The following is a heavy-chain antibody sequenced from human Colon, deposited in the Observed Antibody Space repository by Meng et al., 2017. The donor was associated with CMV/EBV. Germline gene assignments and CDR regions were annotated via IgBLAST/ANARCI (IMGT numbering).Heavy chain of an antibody. CDR1: FTLSNYT. CDR2: ISTSGAYI. Sequence: FTLSNYTIKWVRQAPGKGLEWVSSISTSGAYIYYADSVKGRFTLSRDTAKGSVYLQMNNLRAEDSAVYYCARDQAGDPYFYYSGLDVWGQGTTVTVSS. J-gene: IGHJ6*02. V-gene: IGHV3-21*01. CDR3: ARDQAGDPYFYYSGLDV. D-gene: IGHD2-21*01.